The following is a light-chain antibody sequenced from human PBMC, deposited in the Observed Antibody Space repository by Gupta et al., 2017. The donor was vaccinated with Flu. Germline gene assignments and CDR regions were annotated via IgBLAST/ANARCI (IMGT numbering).Light chain of an antibody. CDR2: STD. Sequence: QSVLTQPPSASGTPCQRVTISCSGGTSNIGSNVVNWYQHFPGTAPKLLMYSTDQRPSGVPDRFSGSKSGTSASLAISGLQSEDEADYYCVTWDDSLNGQVFGGGTKLTV. J-gene: IGLJ3*02. CDR1: TSNIGSNV. V-gene: IGLV1-44*01. CDR3: VTWDDSLNGQV.